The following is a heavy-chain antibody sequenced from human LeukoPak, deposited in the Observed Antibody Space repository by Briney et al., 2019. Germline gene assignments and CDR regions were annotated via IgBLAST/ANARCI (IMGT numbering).Heavy chain of an antibody. D-gene: IGHD3-9*01. Sequence: ASAKVSCKVSGYTLTELPMHWVRQAPGKGLEWMGGFDPEDGETIYAQKFQGRVTMTEDTSTDTAYMELSSLRSEDTAVYYCARSDVLRYFDRLDYWGQGTLVTVSS. CDR3: ARSDVLRYFDRLDY. CDR2: FDPEDGET. J-gene: IGHJ4*02. CDR1: GYTLTELP. V-gene: IGHV1-24*01.